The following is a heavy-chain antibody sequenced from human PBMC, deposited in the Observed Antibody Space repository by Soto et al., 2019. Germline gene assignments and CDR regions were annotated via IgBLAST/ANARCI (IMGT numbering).Heavy chain of an antibody. D-gene: IGHD1-20*01. CDR2: IIPVLGIT. Sequence: QAQQMLSGAEVKKPGSSVKVSCKASGGTFSGYAISWVRQAPGQGLEWMGGIIPVLGITNYAQKFQGRITIAADESTGTAHMDLRSLSSEDTAVYYCAKDPRSITGTTSSEDFQQSGQGTLVSVSS. CDR1: GGTFSGYA. CDR3: AKDPRSITGTTSSEDFQQ. J-gene: IGHJ1*01. V-gene: IGHV1-69*01.